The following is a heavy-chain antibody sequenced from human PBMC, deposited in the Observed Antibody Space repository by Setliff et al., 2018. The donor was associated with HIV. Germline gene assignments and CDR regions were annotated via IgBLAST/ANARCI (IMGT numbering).Heavy chain of an antibody. V-gene: IGHV4-4*09. J-gene: IGHJ4*02. CDR2: IYTSGSV. CDR1: GGSISSYY. Sequence: ETLSLTCTVSGGSISSYYWSWIRQPPGKGLEWIGYIYTSGSVNYNPSLSSRVTISVDTSKNQFSLKVNSVTAADTAVYYCARSPRIGVAGEFEYWGQGTLVTVS. CDR3: ARSPRIGVAGEFEY. D-gene: IGHD6-19*01.